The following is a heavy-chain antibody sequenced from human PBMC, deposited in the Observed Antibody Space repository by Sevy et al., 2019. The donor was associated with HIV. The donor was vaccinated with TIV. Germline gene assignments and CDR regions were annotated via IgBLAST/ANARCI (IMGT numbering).Heavy chain of an antibody. CDR2: SYYSGRT. D-gene: IGHD2-15*01. V-gene: IGHV4-61*01. CDR3: ASGGNPAHYYYYYGMDV. J-gene: IGHJ6*02. Sequence: SETLSLTCTVSGGTVSSGSYYWSWIRQPPGKGLEWIGYSYYSGRTNYNPSLKSRVTISLDTSKNQFSLKLSSVTAADTAVYYCASGGNPAHYYYYYGMDVWGQGTTVTVSS. CDR1: GGTVSSGSYY.